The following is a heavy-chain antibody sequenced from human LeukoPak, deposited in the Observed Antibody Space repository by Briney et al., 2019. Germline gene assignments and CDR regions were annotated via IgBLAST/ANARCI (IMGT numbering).Heavy chain of an antibody. CDR1: GGSISDSY. D-gene: IGHD3-9*01. CDR3: ARLGGLRFFDWLLRT. Sequence: SETLSLTCTVSGGSISDSYWSWIRQPPGKGLEWIGFISYSGTTNYNPSLKSRVTMSLDTSKNQFSLNLTSVTAADTAVYYCARLGGLRFFDWLLRTWGQGTLVTVSS. CDR2: ISYSGTT. J-gene: IGHJ5*02. V-gene: IGHV4-59*08.